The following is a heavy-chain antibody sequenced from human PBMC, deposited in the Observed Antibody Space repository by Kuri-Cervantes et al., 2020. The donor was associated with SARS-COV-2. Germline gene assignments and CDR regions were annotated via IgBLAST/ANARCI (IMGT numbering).Heavy chain of an antibody. D-gene: IGHD3-3*01. J-gene: IGHJ4*02. CDR1: GGSISSSSYY. Sequence: GSLRLSCTVSGGSISSSSYYWGWIRQPPGKGLEWIGSIYYSGSTYYNPSLKSRVTISVDTSKNQFSLKLSSVTAADTAVYYCARGPTGGYDFWSGYETNFDYWGQGTLVTVSS. V-gene: IGHV4-39*01. CDR2: IYYSGST. CDR3: ARGPTGGYDFWSGYETNFDY.